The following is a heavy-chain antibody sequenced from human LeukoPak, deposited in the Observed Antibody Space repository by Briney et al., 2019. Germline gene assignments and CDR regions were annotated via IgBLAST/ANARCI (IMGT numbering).Heavy chain of an antibody. D-gene: IGHD6-13*01. CDR2: IYYSGTT. CDR3: ARGVYIAAAQYAY. Sequence: SETLSLTCTVSGGSISSYYWSWIRQPPGKGLEWVGYIYYSGTTKHNPSLKSRVSISVDTSKNQFSLKLSSVTAADTAVYYCARGVYIAAAQYAYWGQGTLVTVSS. CDR1: GGSISSYY. V-gene: IGHV4-59*01. J-gene: IGHJ4*02.